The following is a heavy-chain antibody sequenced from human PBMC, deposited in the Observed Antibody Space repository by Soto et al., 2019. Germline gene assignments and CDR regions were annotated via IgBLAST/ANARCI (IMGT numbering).Heavy chain of an antibody. CDR3: AKDHPPYSSSWYDYFDY. CDR2: ISGSGGRT. D-gene: IGHD6-13*01. CDR1: GFTFSSYA. V-gene: IGHV3-23*01. J-gene: IGHJ4*02. Sequence: EVQLLESGGGLVQPGGSLRLSCAASGFTFSSYAMSWVRQAPGKGLEWVSAISGSGGRTYYADSVKGRFTISRDNSKNTLDLQMNSLIAEDTAVYYCAKDHPPYSSSWYDYFDYWGQGTLVTVSS.